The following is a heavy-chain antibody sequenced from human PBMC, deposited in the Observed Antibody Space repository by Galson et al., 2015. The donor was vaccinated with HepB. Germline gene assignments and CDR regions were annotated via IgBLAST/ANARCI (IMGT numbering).Heavy chain of an antibody. V-gene: IGHV1-18*01. CDR1: GYTFSRYG. D-gene: IGHD5-18*01. CDR2: ISGDNANT. J-gene: IGHJ4*02. CDR3: ARGGYSYGKFDY. Sequence: SVKVSCKASGYTFSRYGISWVRQAPGHGLEWMGWISGDNANTNYAQKLQGRVTMTTDTSTSTAYMELTSLRSDDTAVYYCARGGYSYGKFDYWGQGTLVTVSS.